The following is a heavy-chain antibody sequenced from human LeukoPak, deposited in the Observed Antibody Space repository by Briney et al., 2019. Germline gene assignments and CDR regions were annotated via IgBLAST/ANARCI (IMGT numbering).Heavy chain of an antibody. CDR1: GYTFTGYY. CDR3: ERGRTVPGHELHY. Sequence: GASVKVSCKASGYTFTGYYMHWVRQAPGQGLEWMGWINPNSGGTNYARKFQGRVTMTRDTSISTAYMELSRLRSDDTAVYYCERGRTVPGHELHYWGQGTLVTVSS. CDR2: INPNSGGT. V-gene: IGHV1-2*02. J-gene: IGHJ4*02. D-gene: IGHD1-1*01.